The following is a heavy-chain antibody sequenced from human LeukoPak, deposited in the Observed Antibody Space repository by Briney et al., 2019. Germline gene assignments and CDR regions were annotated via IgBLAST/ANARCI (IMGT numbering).Heavy chain of an antibody. D-gene: IGHD4-17*01. CDR2: ISAYNGDT. Sequence: ASVKVSCKASGYTFTTYGISWVRQAPGQGLEWMGWISAYNGDTNYAQKFQGRVTITADESTSTAYMELSSLRSEDTAVYYCARGGTMTTGNYYYYMDVWGKGTTVIISS. CDR1: GYTFTTYG. V-gene: IGHV1-18*01. J-gene: IGHJ6*03. CDR3: ARGGTMTTGNYYYYMDV.